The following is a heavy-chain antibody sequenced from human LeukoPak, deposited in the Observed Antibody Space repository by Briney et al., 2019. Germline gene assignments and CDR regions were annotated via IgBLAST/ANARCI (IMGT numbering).Heavy chain of an antibody. CDR3: ARAGSSWYPYYYGMDV. J-gene: IGHJ6*02. D-gene: IGHD6-13*01. V-gene: IGHV4-34*01. CDR2: INHSGST. CDR1: GGSISSYY. Sequence: PSETLSLTCTVSGGSISSYYWSWIRQPPGKGLEWIGEINHSGSTNYNPSLKSRVTISVDTSKNQFSLKLSSVTAADTAVYYCARAGSSWYPYYYGMDVWGQGTTVTVSS.